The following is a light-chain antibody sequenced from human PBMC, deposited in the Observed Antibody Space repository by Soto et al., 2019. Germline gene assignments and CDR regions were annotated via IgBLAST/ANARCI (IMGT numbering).Light chain of an antibody. CDR3: SSYTTTSAVA. CDR2: DVT. CDR1: SSDVGGYNY. V-gene: IGLV2-14*03. J-gene: IGLJ2*01. Sequence: QSALTQPASVSGSPGQWITISCTGTSSDVGGYNYVSWYQQHPGKAPKLMIYDVTNRPSGVSYRFSGSKSGNTASLTISGLQAEDEAYYYCSSYTTTSAVAFGGGTKVTVL.